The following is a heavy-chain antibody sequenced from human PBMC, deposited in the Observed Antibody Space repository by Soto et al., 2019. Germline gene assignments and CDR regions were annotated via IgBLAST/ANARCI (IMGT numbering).Heavy chain of an antibody. J-gene: IGHJ4*02. Sequence: QVQLQESGPGLVKPSQTLSLTCTVSGGSISSGDHYWSWIRQHPGKGLEWIGYIYYTGGTYYSSSLRLRLTISIDTSKNQFSLQLTSVTAADTAVYYCARAVVVVVAASSFDSWGQGTLVTVSS. CDR2: IYYTGGT. V-gene: IGHV4-31*03. CDR1: GGSISSGDHY. CDR3: ARAVVVVVAASSFDS. D-gene: IGHD2-15*01.